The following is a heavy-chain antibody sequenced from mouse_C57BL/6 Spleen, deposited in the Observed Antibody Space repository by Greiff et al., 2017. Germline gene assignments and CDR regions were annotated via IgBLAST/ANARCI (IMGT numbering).Heavy chain of an antibody. CDR2: INYDGSST. D-gene: IGHD1-1*01. CDR1: GFTFSDYY. J-gene: IGHJ1*03. V-gene: IGHV5-16*01. CDR3: ARVDYYGRDVDV. Sequence: EVKLMASEGGLVQPGSSMKLSCTASGFTFSDYYMAWVRQVPEKGLEWVANINYDGSSTYYLDSLKSRFIISRDNAKNILYLQMSSLKSEDTATYYCARVDYYGRDVDVWGTGTTVTVSS.